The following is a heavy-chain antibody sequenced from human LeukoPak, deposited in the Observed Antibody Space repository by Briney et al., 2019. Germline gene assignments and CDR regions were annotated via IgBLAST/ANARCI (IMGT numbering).Heavy chain of an antibody. Sequence: PSETLSLTCTVSGGSISSSSHYWGWIRQPPGKGLEWIGSIDYSGSTYYNPSLRSRVTIYVDPSNNQISLKLSSVTAADTAAFYCARHGLKYGSDTGYYYYMDVWGKGTTVTISS. CDR2: IDYSGST. J-gene: IGHJ6*03. D-gene: IGHD3-10*01. V-gene: IGHV4-39*01. CDR3: ARHGLKYGSDTGYYYYMDV. CDR1: GGSISSSSHY.